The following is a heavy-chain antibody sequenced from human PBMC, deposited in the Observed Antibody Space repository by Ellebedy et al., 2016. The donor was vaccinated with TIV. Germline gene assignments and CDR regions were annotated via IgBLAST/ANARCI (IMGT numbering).Heavy chain of an antibody. V-gene: IGHV3-73*01. J-gene: IGHJ3*02. CDR2: IRSKANSYAT. Sequence: GGSLRLSXAASGFTFSGSAMHWVRQASGKGLEWVGRIRSKANSYATAYAASVKGRFTISRDDSKNTAYLQMNSLKTEDTAVYYCARDSRTVVTGAFDIWGQGTMVTVSS. CDR3: ARDSRTVVTGAFDI. D-gene: IGHD4-23*01. CDR1: GFTFSGSA.